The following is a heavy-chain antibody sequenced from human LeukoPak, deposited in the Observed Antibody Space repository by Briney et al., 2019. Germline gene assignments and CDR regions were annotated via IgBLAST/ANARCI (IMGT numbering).Heavy chain of an antibody. D-gene: IGHD2-2*01. Sequence: PGGSLRLSCAASGFTFSSYEMNWVRQAPGKGLEWVSYISSSGSTIYYAASVKGRFTISRDNANNSLYLQVNSLRAEDTAVYYCATEIVATATAGGAFFDYWGQGTLVSVSS. CDR2: ISSSGSTI. CDR1: GFTFSSYE. J-gene: IGHJ4*02. CDR3: ATEIVATATAGGAFFDY. V-gene: IGHV3-48*03.